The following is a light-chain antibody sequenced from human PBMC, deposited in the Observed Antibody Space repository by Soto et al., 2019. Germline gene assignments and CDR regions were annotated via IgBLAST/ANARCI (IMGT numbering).Light chain of an antibody. CDR2: EGN. J-gene: IGLJ3*02. V-gene: IGLV2-14*01. CDR1: STDIGYYTY. Sequence: QSALTQPATVSGSPGQSITLSCTGTSTDIGYYTYVSWYQQHPGNAPKLLIYEGNKRPSGVSDRFSASKSGSTASLTISGLRAEDEADYYCSSFTRATSGVFGGGTKLTVL. CDR3: SSFTRATSGV.